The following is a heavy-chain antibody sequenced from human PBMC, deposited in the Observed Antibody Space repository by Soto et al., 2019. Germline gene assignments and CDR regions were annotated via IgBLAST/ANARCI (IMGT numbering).Heavy chain of an antibody. Sequence: QVQLVESGGGVVQPGRSLRLSCAASGFTFSSYGMHWVRQAPGKGLEWVAVIWSDGSNKYYADSVKGRFTISRDNPKNTLYLQMNSLRAEDTAVYYCARYYYDSSGYYPLWGQGTLVTVSS. CDR3: ARYYYDSSGYYPL. CDR1: GFTFSSYG. CDR2: IWSDGSNK. J-gene: IGHJ4*02. V-gene: IGHV3-33*01. D-gene: IGHD3-22*01.